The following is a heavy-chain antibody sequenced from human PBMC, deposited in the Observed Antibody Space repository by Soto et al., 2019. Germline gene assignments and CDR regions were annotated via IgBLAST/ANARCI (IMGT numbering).Heavy chain of an antibody. CDR1: GYTFTSYD. D-gene: IGHD1-1*01. Sequence: QVQLVQSGAEVKKPGASVKVSCKASGYTFTSYDINWVRQATGQGLEWMGWMNPNSGNTGYAQKFQGRGTMTRNTSISTAHMELSSLRSGDTAVYYCARERTGTTSMDVWGQGTTVTVSS. CDR2: MNPNSGNT. J-gene: IGHJ6*02. V-gene: IGHV1-8*01. CDR3: ARERTGTTSMDV.